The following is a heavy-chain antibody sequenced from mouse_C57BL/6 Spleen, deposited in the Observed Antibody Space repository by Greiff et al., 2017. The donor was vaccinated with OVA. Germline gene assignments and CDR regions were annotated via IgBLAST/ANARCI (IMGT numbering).Heavy chain of an antibody. CDR2: IYPGDGDT. D-gene: IGHD3-3*01. CDR1: GYAFSSSW. V-gene: IGHV1-82*01. J-gene: IGHJ2*01. Sequence: VQLQQSGPELVKPGASVKISCKASGYAFSSSWMNWVKLRPGKGLEWIGRIYPGDGDTNYNGKFKGKATLTADKSSSTAYMQLSSLTSEDSAVYFCARWDTEGFDYWGQGTTLTVSS. CDR3: ARWDTEGFDY.